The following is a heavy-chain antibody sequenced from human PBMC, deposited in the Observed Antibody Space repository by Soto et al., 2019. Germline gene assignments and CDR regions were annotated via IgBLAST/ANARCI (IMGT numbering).Heavy chain of an antibody. D-gene: IGHD1-26*01. J-gene: IGHJ4*02. CDR2: LSNTGRRT. V-gene: IGHV3-23*01. CDR1: VFPFGANA. CDR3: ATEMGATQGPFDN. Sequence: EVQVLESGGGLVQPGGSLRLSCVVSVFPFGANAMSWVRQAPGKGLEWVSGLSNTGRRTSYADSVKGRFNISRDNSENTVYLQMNSLRVEDTAIYYCATEMGATQGPFDNWGQGTLVTVSS.